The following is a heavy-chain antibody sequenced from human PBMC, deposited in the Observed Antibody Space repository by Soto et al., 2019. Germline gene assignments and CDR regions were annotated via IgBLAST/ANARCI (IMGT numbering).Heavy chain of an antibody. CDR2: IYYSGST. CDR3: AREPSIADFYGMDV. D-gene: IGHD6-13*01. V-gene: IGHV4-31*03. CDR1: GGSISSGGNY. J-gene: IGHJ6*02. Sequence: QVQLQESGPGLVKPSQTLSLTCSVSGGSISSGGNYWNWIRQHPGKGLEWIGYIYYSGSTYYNPSLKSRVTISVDTSKNQFSLKLSSVTAADTAVYYCAREPSIADFYGMDVWGQGTTVTVSS.